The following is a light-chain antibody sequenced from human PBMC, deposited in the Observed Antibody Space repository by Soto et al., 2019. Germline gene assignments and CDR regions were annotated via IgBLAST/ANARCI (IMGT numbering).Light chain of an antibody. CDR1: SSDIGSTKY. V-gene: IGLV2-14*03. Sequence: QSALTQPASVSGSPGQSITVSCTGTSSDIGSTKYVSWYQQHPGKAPKLIIYDVSDRPSGVSNRVSGSKSGNSASLTISGLQAEDEADYYCSSSTTTSTRIFGGGTKLTVL. J-gene: IGLJ2*01. CDR2: DVS. CDR3: SSSTTTSTRI.